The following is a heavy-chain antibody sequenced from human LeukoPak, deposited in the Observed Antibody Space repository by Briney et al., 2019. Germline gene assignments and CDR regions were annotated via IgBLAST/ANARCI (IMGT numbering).Heavy chain of an antibody. CDR3: AKDWGLGGSYKGVDY. CDR1: GFTFSSYG. Sequence: PGGTLRLSCAASGFTFSSYGMSWVRQAPGKGLEWVSGISGSGGSTYYADSVKGRFTISRDNSRDTLYLQMNSLRAEDTAVYYCAKDWGLGGSYKGVDYWGQGTLVTVSS. D-gene: IGHD1-26*01. V-gene: IGHV3-23*01. J-gene: IGHJ4*02. CDR2: ISGSGGST.